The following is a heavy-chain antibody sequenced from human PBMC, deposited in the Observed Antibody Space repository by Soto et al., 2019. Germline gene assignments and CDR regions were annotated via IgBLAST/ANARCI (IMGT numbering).Heavy chain of an antibody. CDR3: ASRRGSVSCGFNWFDP. CDR1: GGSISDYS. Sequence: QVQLQESGPGLVKPSETLSLTCTVSGGSISDYSWSWIRQPPGKGLEWIGYISYSGSTTYNPSLTSRVTRSEDTSKHPFSLKLGPVTAADTAVYYCASRRGSVSCGFNWFDPWGQGTLVTVSS. V-gene: IGHV4-59*01. D-gene: IGHD3-22*01. CDR2: ISYSGST. J-gene: IGHJ5*02.